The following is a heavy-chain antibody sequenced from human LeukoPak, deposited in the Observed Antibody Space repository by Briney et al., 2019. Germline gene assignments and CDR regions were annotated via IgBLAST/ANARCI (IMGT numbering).Heavy chain of an antibody. Sequence: GGSLRLSCAASGFTFSSYAMSWVRQAPGKGLEWISAISDSGGSTYYAASVKGRFTISRDNSKTTLYLQMNSLRAEDTAVYYCAKDLSVVAIAIRVPDPFDIWGQGTMVTVSS. J-gene: IGHJ3*02. V-gene: IGHV3-23*01. CDR2: ISDSGGST. CDR1: GFTFSSYA. D-gene: IGHD2-21*01. CDR3: AKDLSVVAIAIRVPDPFDI.